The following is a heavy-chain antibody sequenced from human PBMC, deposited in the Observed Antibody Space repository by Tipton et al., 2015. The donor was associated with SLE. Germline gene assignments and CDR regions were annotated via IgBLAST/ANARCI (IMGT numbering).Heavy chain of an antibody. CDR2: IYTSGST. D-gene: IGHD6-6*01. V-gene: IGHV4-61*02. Sequence: TLSLTCTVSGGSISSGSYYWSWIRQPAGKGLEWIGRIYTSGSTNYNPSLKSRVSISADTSNNHFSLRLESVTAADTAVYYCAASTSSYFYYGLDVWGQGTTVTVSS. CDR1: GGSISSGSYY. J-gene: IGHJ6*02. CDR3: AASTSSYFYYGLDV.